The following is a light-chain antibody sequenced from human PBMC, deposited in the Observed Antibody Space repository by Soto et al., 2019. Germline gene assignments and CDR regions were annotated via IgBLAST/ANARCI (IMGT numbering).Light chain of an antibody. CDR3: LQYNDYPRT. CDR2: GAS. Sequence: DIQRTQSPSSLFSSIGDRVAMTCRASQVIRSDLGCFQHKTGKAPRRLIYGASSLQSGVPSRFSGSGSGTEFTLTINSLQPEDFAVYYCLQYNDYPRTFGQGTKVDI. CDR1: QVIRSD. V-gene: IGKV1-17*01. J-gene: IGKJ1*01.